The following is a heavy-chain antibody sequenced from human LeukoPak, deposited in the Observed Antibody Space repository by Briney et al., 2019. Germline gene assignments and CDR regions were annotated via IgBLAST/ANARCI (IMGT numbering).Heavy chain of an antibody. D-gene: IGHD6-6*01. CDR3: ARSGKSIAAGFDY. J-gene: IGHJ4*02. V-gene: IGHV4-34*01. CDR1: GGSFGGYY. Sequence: SETLSLTCAVYGGSFGGYYLSWVRQPPGKGLEWIGEINRSGSTNYNPSLKSRVTISVDTSKNQCSLKLSSVTAADTAVYYCARSGKSIAAGFDYWGQGTLVTVSS. CDR2: INRSGST.